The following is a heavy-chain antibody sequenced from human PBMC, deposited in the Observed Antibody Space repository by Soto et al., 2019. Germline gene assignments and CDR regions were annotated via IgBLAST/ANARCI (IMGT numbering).Heavy chain of an antibody. CDR1: GGTFSSYT. V-gene: IGHV1-69*02. D-gene: IGHD5-12*01. CDR3: ARAIVATMGDSFDI. CDR2: IIPILGIA. J-gene: IGHJ3*02. Sequence: QVQLVQSGAEVKKPGSSVKVSCKASGGTFSSYTISWVRQAPGQGLEWMGRIIPILGIANYAQKFQGRVTITADKSTSTAYMELSSLRSEVTAVYYCARAIVATMGDSFDIWGQGTMVTVSS.